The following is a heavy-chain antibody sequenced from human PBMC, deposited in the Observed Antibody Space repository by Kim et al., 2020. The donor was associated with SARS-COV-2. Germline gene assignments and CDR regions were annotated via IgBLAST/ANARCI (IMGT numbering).Heavy chain of an antibody. CDR2: IRDSIGRR. J-gene: IGHJ4*02. D-gene: IGHD3-10*01. Sequence: GGSLRLSFAASACTFEDYAIRWVSQTTVKRLEWFTAIRDSIGRRYYADSVKVRFTISRDNSKNTLYLQMNSLRAEDTAVYYCAKDGFGGELWGQGTLVTVSS. CDR3: AKDGFGGEL. V-gene: IGHV3-23*01. CDR1: ACTFEDYA.